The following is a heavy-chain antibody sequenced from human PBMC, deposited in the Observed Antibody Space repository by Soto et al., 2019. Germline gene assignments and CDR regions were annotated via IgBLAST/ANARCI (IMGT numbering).Heavy chain of an antibody. Sequence: GGSLRLSCAASGFTFSSYWMSWVRQAPGKGLEWVANIKQDGSEKYYVDSVKGRFTISRDNAKNSLYLQMNSLRAEDTAVYYCARDRFGGWSSSANFDYWGQGTLVTVSS. CDR1: GFTFSSYW. V-gene: IGHV3-7*01. J-gene: IGHJ4*02. CDR2: IKQDGSEK. D-gene: IGHD6-6*01. CDR3: ARDRFGGWSSSANFDY.